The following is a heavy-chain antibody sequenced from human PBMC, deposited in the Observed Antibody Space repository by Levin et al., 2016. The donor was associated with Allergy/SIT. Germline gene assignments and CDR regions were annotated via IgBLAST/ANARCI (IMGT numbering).Heavy chain of an antibody. V-gene: IGHV3-21*01. Sequence: GGSLRLSCAVSGFAFNTFTMNWVRQAPGRGLEWVSSITNSGSHTFYADSIKGRFTISRDNAKKSLYLQMNSLRAEDTALYYCARGLEYGGNDDYWGQGILVTVSS. CDR3: ARGLEYGGNDDY. CDR1: GFAFNTFT. CDR2: ITNSGSHT. D-gene: IGHD4-23*01. J-gene: IGHJ4*02.